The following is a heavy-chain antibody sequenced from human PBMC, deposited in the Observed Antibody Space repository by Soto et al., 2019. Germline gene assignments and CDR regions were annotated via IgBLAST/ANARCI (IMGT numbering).Heavy chain of an antibody. CDR2: IFHTGDT. Sequence: PSETLSLTCSVSTYSISSGFLWGWIRQPPGKGLEWIGSIFHTGDTYYNPSLKSQITMSVDTSKNQFSLKMTSLTAADTAVYYCARDTNSLDRWGQGILVTVSS. J-gene: IGHJ5*02. V-gene: IGHV4-38-2*02. CDR1: TYSISSGFL. CDR3: ARDTNSLDR.